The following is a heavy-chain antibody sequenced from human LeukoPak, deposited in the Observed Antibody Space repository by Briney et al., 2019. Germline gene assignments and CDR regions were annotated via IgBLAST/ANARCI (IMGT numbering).Heavy chain of an antibody. CDR1: GGSISSSNYY. J-gene: IGHJ4*02. V-gene: IGHV4-39*01. D-gene: IGHD3-9*01. CDR3: ARVLAHYDILTGYYTPYFDY. CDR2: IYYSGSI. Sequence: SETLSLTCTVSGGSISSSNYYWNWIRQPPGKGLEWIGSIYYSGSIYYNPSLKSRVTISVDTSKNQFSLKLSSVTAADTAVYYCARVLAHYDILTGYYTPYFDYWGQGTLVTVSS.